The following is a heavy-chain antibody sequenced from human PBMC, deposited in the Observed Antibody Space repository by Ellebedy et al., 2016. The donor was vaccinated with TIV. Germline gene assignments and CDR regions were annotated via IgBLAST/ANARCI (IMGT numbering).Heavy chain of an antibody. J-gene: IGHJ5*02. D-gene: IGHD6-13*01. CDR1: GASLSSGGYY. Sequence: SETLSLTXTVSGASLSSGGYYWSWLRQLPGKGLEWIGYMYHSGTILYNPSLKSRLTMSADTSKDQFSLKLISVTAADTAVYYCARSLGAAGTSYDKWFNPWGQGTLVTVSA. CDR3: ARSLGAAGTSYDKWFNP. V-gene: IGHV4-31*03. CDR2: MYHSGTI.